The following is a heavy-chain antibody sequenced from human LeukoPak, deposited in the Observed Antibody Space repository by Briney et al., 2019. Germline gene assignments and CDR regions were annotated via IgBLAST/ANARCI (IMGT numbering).Heavy chain of an antibody. Sequence: SETLSLTCTVSGDSISAYYWSWIGQPAGKGLEWIGRIYTSGSTNYNPSVKSRVTMSVDTSKNQFSLKLRSVTAADTAVYYCARDRRRSGSYPRGFDYWGQGTLVTVSS. CDR1: GDSISAYY. CDR3: ARDRRRSGSYPRGFDY. D-gene: IGHD3-10*01. V-gene: IGHV4-4*07. CDR2: IYTSGST. J-gene: IGHJ4*02.